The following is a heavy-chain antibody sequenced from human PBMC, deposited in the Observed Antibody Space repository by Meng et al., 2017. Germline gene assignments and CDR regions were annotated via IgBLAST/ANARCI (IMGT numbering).Heavy chain of an antibody. Sequence: ASVKVSCKASGYTFTGYYMHWVRQAPGQGLEWMGRINPNSGGTNYAQKFQGRVTMTRDTSISTAYMERSRLRSDDTAVYYCAREDYYDSSGYYGYWGQGTLVTVSS. V-gene: IGHV1-2*06. CDR1: GYTFTGYY. CDR2: INPNSGGT. CDR3: AREDYYDSSGYYGY. D-gene: IGHD3-22*01. J-gene: IGHJ4*02.